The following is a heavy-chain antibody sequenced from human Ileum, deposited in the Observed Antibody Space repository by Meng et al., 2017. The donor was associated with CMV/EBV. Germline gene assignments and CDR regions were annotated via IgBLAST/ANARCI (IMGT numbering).Heavy chain of an antibody. Sequence: SCADSGVTFRSYSMNWVRQAPGKGLEWVSSISSSSNYIYYGDSVKGRFTISRDNAKNSLFLQMNSLRAEDTAVYYCARRSDSHGMDVWGQGTTVTVSS. CDR3: ARRSDSHGMDV. D-gene: IGHD3-3*01. CDR2: ISSSSNYI. V-gene: IGHV3-21*01. CDR1: GVTFRSYS. J-gene: IGHJ6*02.